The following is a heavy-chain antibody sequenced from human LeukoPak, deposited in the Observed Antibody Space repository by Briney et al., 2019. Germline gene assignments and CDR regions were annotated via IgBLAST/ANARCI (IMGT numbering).Heavy chain of an antibody. D-gene: IGHD3-10*01. J-gene: IGHJ6*02. CDR1: GGSFSGYY. V-gene: IGHV4-34*01. CDR3: ARDRITMVRGQRYYGMDV. CDR2: INHSGST. Sequence: PSETLSLTCAVYGGSFSGYYWSWIRQPPGKGLEWIGEINHSGSTNYNPSLKSRVTISVDTSKNQFSLKLSSVTAADTAVYYCARDRITMVRGQRYYGMDVWGQGTTVTVSS.